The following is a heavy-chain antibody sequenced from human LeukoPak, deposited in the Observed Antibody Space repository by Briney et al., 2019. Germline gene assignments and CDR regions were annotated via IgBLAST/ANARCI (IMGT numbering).Heavy chain of an antibody. D-gene: IGHD2-15*01. V-gene: IGHV1-18*01. Sequence: GASVKVSCKASGYSFTSYGISWVRQAPGQGLEWVGWISAYNGNTNYAQKFQGRVTMTTDTSTTTAYLELKSLISDDTAVYYCARMGLVVTHPLDFWGQGTLVTVSS. J-gene: IGHJ4*02. CDR1: GYSFTSYG. CDR3: ARMGLVVTHPLDF. CDR2: ISAYNGNT.